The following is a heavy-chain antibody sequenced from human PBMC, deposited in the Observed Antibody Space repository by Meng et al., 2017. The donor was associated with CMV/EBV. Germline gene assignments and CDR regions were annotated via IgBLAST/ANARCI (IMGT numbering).Heavy chain of an antibody. CDR1: GFIFSDYS. CDR3: ARDQPGDGYNEGAFDI. D-gene: IGHD5-24*01. J-gene: IGHJ3*02. V-gene: IGHV3-53*01. Sequence: GGSLRLSCAVSGFIFSDYSMSWIRQAPGKGLEWVSVIYSGGSTYYADSVKGRFTISRDNSKNTLYLQMNSLRAEDTAVYYCARDQPGDGYNEGAFDIWGQGTMVTVSS. CDR2: IYSGGST.